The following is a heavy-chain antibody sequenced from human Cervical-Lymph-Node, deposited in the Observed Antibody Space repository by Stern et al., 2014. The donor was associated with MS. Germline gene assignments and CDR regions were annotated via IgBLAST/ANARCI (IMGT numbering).Heavy chain of an antibody. CDR2: IYPGDSDP. CDR3: ARVRKAAAGHTYFDY. Sequence: EVQLVESGAEVKKPGESLKISCKGSGYSFTSYWIGWVRQMPGKGLEGMGIIYPGDSDPRYSPSFQGQVTISADKSISTAYLQWSSLKASDTAMYYCARVRKAAAGHTYFDYWGQGTLVTVSS. V-gene: IGHV5-51*01. D-gene: IGHD6-13*01. CDR1: GYSFTSYW. J-gene: IGHJ4*02.